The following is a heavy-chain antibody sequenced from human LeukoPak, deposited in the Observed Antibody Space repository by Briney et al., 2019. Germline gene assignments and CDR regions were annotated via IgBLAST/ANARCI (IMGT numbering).Heavy chain of an antibody. CDR1: GGSFSGYY. CDR2: INHSGIT. Sequence: PSETLSLTCAVYGGSFSGYYRSWIRQPPGKGLEWIGEINHSGITRYNPSLKSRVTISVDTSKNQFSLKLNSVTAADTAVYYCARGMIAASELRLAWGQGTLVTVSS. D-gene: IGHD6-13*01. J-gene: IGHJ5*02. CDR3: ARGMIAASELRLA. V-gene: IGHV4-34*01.